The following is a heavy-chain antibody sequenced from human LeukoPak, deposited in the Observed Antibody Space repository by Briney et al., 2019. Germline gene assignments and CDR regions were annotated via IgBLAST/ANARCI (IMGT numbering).Heavy chain of an antibody. J-gene: IGHJ4*02. CDR3: AKESGYSSSYDY. Sequence: GGSLRLSCAASGFTFDDYGMSWVRQAPGKGLEWVSAISGSGGSTYYADSVKGRFTISRDNSKNTLYLQMNSLRAEDTAVYYCAKESGYSSSYDYWGQGTLVTVSS. CDR1: GFTFDDYG. D-gene: IGHD6-6*01. CDR2: ISGSGGST. V-gene: IGHV3-23*01.